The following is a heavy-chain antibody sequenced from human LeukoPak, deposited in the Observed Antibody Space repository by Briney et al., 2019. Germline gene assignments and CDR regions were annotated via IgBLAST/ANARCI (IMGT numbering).Heavy chain of an antibody. CDR2: IIPIFGTA. D-gene: IGHD6-19*01. Sequence: SVKVSCKASGGTFSSYAISWVRQAPGQGLEWMGGIIPIFGTANYAQKFQGRVTITADKSTSTAYMELSSLRSEDTAVYYCARDRQWPDHNWFDPWGQGTLVTVSS. J-gene: IGHJ5*02. CDR3: ARDRQWPDHNWFDP. CDR1: GGTFSSYA. V-gene: IGHV1-69*06.